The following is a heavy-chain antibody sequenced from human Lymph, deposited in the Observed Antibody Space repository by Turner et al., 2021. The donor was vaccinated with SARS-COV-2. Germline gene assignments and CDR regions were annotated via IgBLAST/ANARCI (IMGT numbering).Heavy chain of an antibody. CDR3: ARDSPYCSSTSCYDP. V-gene: IGHV1-69*10. CDR1: GGTFSSYA. D-gene: IGHD2-2*01. CDR2: IIPILAIA. J-gene: IGHJ5*02. Sequence: QVQLVQSGAEVTKPGSSVKVSCKASGGTFSSYAITWVRQAPGQGLEWMRGIIPILAIANYAQKFQGRVTITADKSTSTAYMELSSLRSEDTAVYYCARDSPYCSSTSCYDPWGQGTLVTVSS.